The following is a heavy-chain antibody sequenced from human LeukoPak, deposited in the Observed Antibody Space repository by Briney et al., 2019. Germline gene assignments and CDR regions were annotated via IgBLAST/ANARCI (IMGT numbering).Heavy chain of an antibody. Sequence: ASVKVSCKASGYTFTGYYMHWVRQAPGQGLEWMGWINPNSGGTNYAQKFQGRVTMTRDTSISTAYMELSRLRSDDTAVYYCARDSSSSWPNWFDPWGQGTLVTVSS. CDR3: ARDSSSSWPNWFDP. CDR2: INPNSGGT. CDR1: GYTFTGYY. J-gene: IGHJ5*02. D-gene: IGHD6-13*01. V-gene: IGHV1-2*02.